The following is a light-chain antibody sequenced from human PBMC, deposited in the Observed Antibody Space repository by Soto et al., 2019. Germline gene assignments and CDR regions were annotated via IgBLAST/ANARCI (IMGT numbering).Light chain of an antibody. CDR2: GAS. V-gene: IGKV3-20*01. Sequence: EIGLMQSPGTLSLSPGERATLSCRACQSVSSSYLAWYQQKPGQALRLLIYGASSSITDIPDRFSGSGSGTVFTLTISRLEPEDFAVYYCQQYGSSPPRFSFGPGTKVDIK. J-gene: IGKJ3*01. CDR3: QQYGSSPPRFS. CDR1: QSVSSSY.